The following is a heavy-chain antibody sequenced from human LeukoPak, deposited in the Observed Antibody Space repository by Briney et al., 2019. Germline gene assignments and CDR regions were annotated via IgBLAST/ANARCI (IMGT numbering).Heavy chain of an antibody. D-gene: IGHD2-21*02. CDR1: GFTFKTYG. V-gene: IGHV3-33*01. CDR3: ARDRGTNIVTAGLRPGYIDC. Sequence: GGSLRLSCAAAGFTFKTYGMPWLRQAPGKGPEWVALIWYDGSNKYYADSVKGRFTISRDNSRDTLFLQMNSLRVEDSAVYYCARDRGTNIVTAGLRPGYIDCWGQGTLVTVSS. CDR2: IWYDGSNK. J-gene: IGHJ4*02.